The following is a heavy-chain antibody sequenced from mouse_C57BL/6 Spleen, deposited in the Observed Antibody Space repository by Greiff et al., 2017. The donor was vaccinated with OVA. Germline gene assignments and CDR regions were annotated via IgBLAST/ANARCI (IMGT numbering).Heavy chain of an antibody. D-gene: IGHD1-1*01. CDR3: ARYPPYYYGSSHYYAMDY. V-gene: IGHV1-26*01. CDR1: GYTFTDYY. Sequence: VQLQQSGPELVKPGASVKISCKASGYTFTDYYMNWVKQSHGKSLEWIGDINPNNGGTSYNQKFKGKATLTVDKSSSTAYMELRSLTSEDSAIYYCARYPPYYYGSSHYYAMDYWGQGTSVTVSS. CDR2: INPNNGGT. J-gene: IGHJ4*01.